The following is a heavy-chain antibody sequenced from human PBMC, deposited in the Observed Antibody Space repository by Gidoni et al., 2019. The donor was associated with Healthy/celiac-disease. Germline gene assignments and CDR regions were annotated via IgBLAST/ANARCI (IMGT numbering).Heavy chain of an antibody. CDR2: IKQDGSEK. Sequence: EVQLVESGGGLVQPGGSLRLSCAASGFTFSSYWMSWVRQAPGKGLEWVANIKQDGSEKYYVDSVKGRFTISRDNAKNSLYLQMNSLRAEDTAVYYCARDCSSTSCSFDYWGQGTLVTVSS. CDR1: GFTFSSYW. D-gene: IGHD2-2*01. CDR3: ARDCSSTSCSFDY. J-gene: IGHJ4*02. V-gene: IGHV3-7*01.